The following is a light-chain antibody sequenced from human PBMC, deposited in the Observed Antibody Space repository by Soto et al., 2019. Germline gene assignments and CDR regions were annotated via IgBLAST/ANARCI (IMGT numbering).Light chain of an antibody. J-gene: IGKJ4*01. CDR1: ESVSDNY. V-gene: IGKV3-20*01. CDR3: HQYYSAPLT. Sequence: EIVLTQSPGTLSLSPGERATLSCRASESVSDNYLAWYQQRSGQAPRLVIYGASSRASAVPDRFSGSGSGADFTLTISSLQAEDEAVYICHQYYSAPLTFGAGTKVDIK. CDR2: GAS.